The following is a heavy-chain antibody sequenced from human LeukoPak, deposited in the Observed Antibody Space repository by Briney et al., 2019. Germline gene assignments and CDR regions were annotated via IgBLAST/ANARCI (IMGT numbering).Heavy chain of an antibody. CDR2: ISHSGGT. J-gene: IGHJ5*02. D-gene: IGHD3-22*01. CDR3: ARAPIGYYENRPNWFDP. Sequence: SETLSLTCTVSGGSVSSDYWSWIRQPPGEGLEWIAYISHSGGTNYNPSLKSRVTISVDTSKNQFSLKLNSVTAADTAVYYCARAPIGYYENRPNWFDPWGQGTLVTVSS. CDR1: GGSVSSDY. V-gene: IGHV4-59*02.